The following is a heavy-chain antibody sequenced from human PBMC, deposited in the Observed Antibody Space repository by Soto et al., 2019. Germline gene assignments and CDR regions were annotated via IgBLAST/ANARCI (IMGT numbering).Heavy chain of an antibody. CDR3: ARDLEIAAAPFDY. J-gene: IGHJ4*02. Sequence: GGALRLSGAGSVFTFSSYSRNWVRQAPGKGLEGGASISIRSSYIYYADSGKGLVTISRDNAKNSLYLQMNSLRAEDTAVYYCARDLEIAAAPFDYWGQGTLVTVSX. CDR1: VFTFSSYS. CDR2: ISIRSSYI. D-gene: IGHD6-13*01. V-gene: IGHV3-21*01.